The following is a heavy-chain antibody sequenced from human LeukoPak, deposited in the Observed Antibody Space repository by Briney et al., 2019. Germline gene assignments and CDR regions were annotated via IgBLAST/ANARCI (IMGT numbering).Heavy chain of an antibody. V-gene: IGHV1-46*01. CDR2: INPSGGST. CDR1: GYTFTSYY. Sequence: ASVKVSCKASGYTFTSYYMHWVRQAPGQGLEWMGIINPSGGSTSYAQKFQGRVTMTRDMSTSTVYTELSSLRSEDTAVYYCASTSTVTTSFDPWGQGTLVTVSS. J-gene: IGHJ5*02. D-gene: IGHD4-11*01. CDR3: ASTSTVTTSFDP.